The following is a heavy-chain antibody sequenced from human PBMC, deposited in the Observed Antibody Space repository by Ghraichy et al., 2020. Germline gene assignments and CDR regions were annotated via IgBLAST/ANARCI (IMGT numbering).Heavy chain of an antibody. CDR1: GFTFSTYA. J-gene: IGHJ4*02. Sequence: GGSLRLSCKASGFTFSTYAMHWVRQAPGKGLEWVALISYDGSKKYYADSVKGRFTISRDNSKNTLYLQMNSLRAEDTAMYYCARDRDADDSSGYYGPFDSWGQGILVTVSS. CDR3: ARDRDADDSSGYYGPFDS. D-gene: IGHD3-22*01. V-gene: IGHV3-30-3*01. CDR2: ISYDGSKK.